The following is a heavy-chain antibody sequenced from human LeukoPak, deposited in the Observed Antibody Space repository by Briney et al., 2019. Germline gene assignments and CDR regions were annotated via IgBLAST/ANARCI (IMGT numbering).Heavy chain of an antibody. CDR2: INPNSGGT. CDR3: ARVGVRSSTSCYFRFWFDP. D-gene: IGHD2-2*01. Sequence: GASVKVSCKASGYTFTGYYMHWVRQAPGQGLEWMGWINPNSGGTNYAQKFQGRVTMTRDTSISTAYMELSRLRSDDTAVYYCARVGVRSSTSCYFRFWFDPWGQGTLVTVSS. V-gene: IGHV1-2*02. CDR1: GYTFTGYY. J-gene: IGHJ5*02.